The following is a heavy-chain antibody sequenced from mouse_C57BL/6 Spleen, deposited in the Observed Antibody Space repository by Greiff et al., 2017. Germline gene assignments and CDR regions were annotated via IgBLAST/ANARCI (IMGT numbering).Heavy chain of an antibody. Sequence: QVQLQQPGAELVMPGASVKLSCKASGYTFTSYWMHWVKQRPGQGLEWIGEIDPSDSYTNYNQKFKGKSTLTVDKSSSTAYMQLSSLTSEDSAVYYCARRKVGSYAMDYWGQGTSVTVSS. CDR2: IDPSDSYT. CDR1: GYTFTSYW. J-gene: IGHJ4*01. CDR3: ARRKVGSYAMDY. V-gene: IGHV1-69*01. D-gene: IGHD1-1*02.